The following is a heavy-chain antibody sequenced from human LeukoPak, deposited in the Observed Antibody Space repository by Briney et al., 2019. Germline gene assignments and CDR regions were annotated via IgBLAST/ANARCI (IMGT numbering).Heavy chain of an antibody. CDR1: GFTFDDYA. J-gene: IGHJ4*02. V-gene: IGHV3-9*01. CDR2: ISWNSVSI. Sequence: SGGSLRLSCAGSGFTFDDYAMHWVRQAPGKGLEWVSGISWNSVSIGYADSVKGRFTISRDNSKNTLYLQMNSLRAEDTAVYYCAKEGYSYDTTDYYFDYWGQGTLVTVSS. D-gene: IGHD5-18*01. CDR3: AKEGYSYDTTDYYFDY.